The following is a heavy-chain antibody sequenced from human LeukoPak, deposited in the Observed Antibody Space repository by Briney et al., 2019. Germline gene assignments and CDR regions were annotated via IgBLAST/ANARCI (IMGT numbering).Heavy chain of an antibody. CDR2: IWYDGSNK. Sequence: PGGSLRLSCAASGFTFSSYGMHWVRQAPGKGLEWVTVIWYDGSNKYYADSVKGRFTISRDNSKNTMYLQMNSLRAEDTAVYYCARGQGYYDILTGYYSAGGYFDYWGQEILVTVSS. V-gene: IGHV3-33*01. D-gene: IGHD3-9*01. CDR3: ARGQGYYDILTGYYSAGGYFDY. J-gene: IGHJ4*02. CDR1: GFTFSSYG.